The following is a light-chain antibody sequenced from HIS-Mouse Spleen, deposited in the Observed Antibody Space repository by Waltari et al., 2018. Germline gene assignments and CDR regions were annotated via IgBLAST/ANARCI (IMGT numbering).Light chain of an antibody. Sequence: SYELTQPPSVSVSPGQTASITSPGATSGAKSACWSQQKPGQSPLLVIYQDSKRPSGIPERFSGSNSGNTATLTISGTQAMDEADYSCQALDGFGGGAKLTVL. V-gene: IGLV3-1*01. J-gene: IGLJ2*01. CDR2: QDS. CDR1: TSGAKS. CDR3: QALDG.